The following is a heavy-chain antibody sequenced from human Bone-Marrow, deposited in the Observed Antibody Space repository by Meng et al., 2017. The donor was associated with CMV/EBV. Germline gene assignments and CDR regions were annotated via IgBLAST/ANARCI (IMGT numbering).Heavy chain of an antibody. CDR1: GFTLTDYW. Sequence: GGSLRLSCEVSGFTLTDYWMDWVRQAPGKGLEWVANMNPHGSERNYVDSVKGRFIISRDSAKNSLYLQMNSLRAEDTAVYYCATDSGSYDGNFYYGMDVWGQGTTVTVSS. CDR2: MNPHGSER. D-gene: IGHD1-26*01. CDR3: ATDSGSYDGNFYYGMDV. V-gene: IGHV3-7*01. J-gene: IGHJ6*02.